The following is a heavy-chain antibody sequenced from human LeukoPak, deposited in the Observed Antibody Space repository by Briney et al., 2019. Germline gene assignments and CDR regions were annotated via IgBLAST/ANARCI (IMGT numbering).Heavy chain of an antibody. J-gene: IGHJ3*02. Sequence: NASETLSLTCTVSGGSISSGSYYWSWIRQPAGKGLEWIGRIYTSGSTNYNPSLKSRVTISVDTSKNQFSLKLSSVTAADTAVYYCARESSIVGALGYDACDIWGQGTMVSVSS. V-gene: IGHV4-61*02. D-gene: IGHD1-26*01. CDR2: IYTSGST. CDR1: GGSISSGSYY. CDR3: ARESSIVGALGYDACDI.